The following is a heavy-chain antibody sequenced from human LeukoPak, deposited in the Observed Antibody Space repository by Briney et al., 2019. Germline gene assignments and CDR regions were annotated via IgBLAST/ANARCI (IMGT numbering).Heavy chain of an antibody. CDR1: GGSISSGGYS. CDR2: IYHRGST. D-gene: IGHD3-10*01. Sequence: SQTLSLTCAVSGGSISSGGYSWSWVRQPPGKGLEWIGYIYHRGSTYYNPSLKSRVTISVDRSKNQFSLKLSSVTAADTAVYYCARVGGYYGSGSYLNDAFDIWGQGTMVTVSS. V-gene: IGHV4-30-2*01. CDR3: ARVGGYYGSGSYLNDAFDI. J-gene: IGHJ3*02.